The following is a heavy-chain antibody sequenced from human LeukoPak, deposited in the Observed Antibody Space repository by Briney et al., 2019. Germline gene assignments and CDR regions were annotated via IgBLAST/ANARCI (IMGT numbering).Heavy chain of an antibody. J-gene: IGHJ4*02. CDR3: ARVGNYHLDY. Sequence: PSETLSLTCTVSGVSISTYYWSWIRQPPGKGLEWIGYIYYSGNTNYNPSLKSRVTISVDTSKNQFSLKLSSVTAADTAVYYCARVGNYHLDYWGQGSLVTVSS. D-gene: IGHD1-7*01. V-gene: IGHV4-59*01. CDR1: GVSISTYY. CDR2: IYYSGNT.